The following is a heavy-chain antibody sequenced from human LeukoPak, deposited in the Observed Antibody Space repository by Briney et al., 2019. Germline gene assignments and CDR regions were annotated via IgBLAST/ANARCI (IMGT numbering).Heavy chain of an antibody. CDR2: INPNSGGT. D-gene: IGHD3-22*01. CDR3: ARVVRNDDSSGYYT. J-gene: IGHJ5*02. CDR1: GYIFTGYY. Sequence: ASVKVSCKASGYIFTGYYMHWVRQAPGQGLEWMGWINPNSGGTNYAQKFQGRVTMTRDTSISTAYMELSRLRSDDTAVYYCARVVRNDDSSGYYTWGQGTLVTVSS. V-gene: IGHV1-2*02.